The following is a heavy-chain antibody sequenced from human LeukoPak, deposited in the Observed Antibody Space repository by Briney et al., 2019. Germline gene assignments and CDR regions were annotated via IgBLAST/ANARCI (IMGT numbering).Heavy chain of an antibody. J-gene: IGHJ4*02. CDR3: ARPTTYGSYFDY. D-gene: IGHD1-7*01. CDR2: ISASGGST. Sequence: GGSLRLSCAASGFTFSSSAMSWVRQVPGKGLEWVSGISASGGSTSYADSVRGRFTISRDNSKNTLYVQMNSLRDEDTAVYYCARPTTYGSYFDYWGQGALVTVSS. V-gene: IGHV3-23*01. CDR1: GFTFSSSA.